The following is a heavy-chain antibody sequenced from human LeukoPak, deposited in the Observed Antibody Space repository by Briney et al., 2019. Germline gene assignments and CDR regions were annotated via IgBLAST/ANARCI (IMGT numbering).Heavy chain of an antibody. CDR1: GGSFSGYY. J-gene: IGHJ6*02. V-gene: IGHV4-34*01. CDR2: INHSGST. D-gene: IGHD2-15*01. CDR3: AREGYCSGGSCLPAHGMDV. Sequence: SETLSLTCAVYGGSFSGYYWSWIRQPPGKGLEWIGEINHSGSTNYNPSLKSRVTISVDTSKNQFFLKLSSVTAADTAVYYCAREGYCSGGSCLPAHGMDVWGQGTTVTVSS.